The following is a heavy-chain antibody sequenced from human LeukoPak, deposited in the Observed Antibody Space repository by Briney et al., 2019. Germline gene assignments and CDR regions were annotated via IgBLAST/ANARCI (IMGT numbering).Heavy chain of an antibody. Sequence: PGGSLRLSCAASGFIFRSYAMHWVRQAPGKGLEWVAVISYDGRNKHYPDSVKGRFTISRDISTDTLWLQMDSLRTEDTAVYYCAKGPLRGTAAAIDYWGQGTLVTVSS. CDR3: AKGPLRGTAAAIDY. CDR1: GFIFRSYA. V-gene: IGHV3-30*04. J-gene: IGHJ4*02. CDR2: ISYDGRNK. D-gene: IGHD2-2*01.